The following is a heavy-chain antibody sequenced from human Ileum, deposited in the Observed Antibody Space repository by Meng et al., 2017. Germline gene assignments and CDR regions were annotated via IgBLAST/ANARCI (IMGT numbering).Heavy chain of an antibody. J-gene: IGHJ4*02. Sequence: VQLVQAGAEVKKPEASVMVSCKASGYTFTNYAIQWVRQAPGQRLEWVGWINTDNGETTYSQNFQDRVTLNRDTSAGTVYMYLNSLISEDTAIYYCARERQTSGEDYWGQGTLVTVSS. CDR2: INTDNGET. D-gene: IGHD2-15*01. CDR1: GYTFTNYA. V-gene: IGHV1-3*04. CDR3: ARERQTSGEDY.